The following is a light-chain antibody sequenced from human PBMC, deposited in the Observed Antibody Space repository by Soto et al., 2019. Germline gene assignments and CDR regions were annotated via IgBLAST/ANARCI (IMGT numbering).Light chain of an antibody. V-gene: IGKV3-20*01. J-gene: IGKJ2*01. CDR1: QSITNYF. CDR3: HQYGSSPPT. CDR2: GAS. Sequence: EIVLTQSPATLSLSPGERDTLSCRASQSITNYFLAWYQHKPGQAPRLLIYGASSRATGIPDRVSGSGSGTDFTLTISGLEPEDFAVYYCHQYGSSPPTFGQGTKLEIK.